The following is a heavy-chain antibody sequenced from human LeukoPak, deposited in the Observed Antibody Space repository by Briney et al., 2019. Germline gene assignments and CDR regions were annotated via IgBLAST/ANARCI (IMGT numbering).Heavy chain of an antibody. V-gene: IGHV3-15*01. J-gene: IGHJ4*02. Sequence: GGSLRLSCAASGFTFSNAWMSWVRQAPGKGLEWVGRVKSKTGGGTTDYAAPVKGRFTISRDDSKSTLYLQMNSLKTGDTAVYYCTTALNSYSSSSNYFDYWGQGTLVTVSP. CDR1: GFTFSNAW. CDR2: VKSKTGGGTT. D-gene: IGHD6-13*01. CDR3: TTALNSYSSSSNYFDY.